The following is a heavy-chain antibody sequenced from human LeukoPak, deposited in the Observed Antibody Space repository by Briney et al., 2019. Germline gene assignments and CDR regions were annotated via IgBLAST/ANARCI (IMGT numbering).Heavy chain of an antibody. CDR2: IIPIFGTA. Sequence: ASVKVSCKASGGTFSSYAISWVRQAPGQGLGWMGRIIPIFGTANYAQKFQGRVTITTDESTSTAYMELSSLRSEDTAVYYCARIEGCSSTSCYTPWGQGTLVTVSS. V-gene: IGHV1-69*05. D-gene: IGHD2-2*02. CDR3: ARIEGCSSTSCYTP. CDR1: GGTFSSYA. J-gene: IGHJ5*02.